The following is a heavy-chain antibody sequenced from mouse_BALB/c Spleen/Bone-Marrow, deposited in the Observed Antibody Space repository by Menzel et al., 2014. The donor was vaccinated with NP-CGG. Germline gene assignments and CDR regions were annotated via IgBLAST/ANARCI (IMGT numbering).Heavy chain of an antibody. Sequence: EVKVVESGAELVKPGASVKLSCTASGFNIKDTYLHWVKQRPEQGLDWIGRIDPASGNTKYDPKFQGKATITADTSSNTAYLQLSSLTSEDTAVYYCASYRNGWYFDDWGAGTTVTVSS. CDR1: GFNIKDTY. V-gene: IGHV14-3*02. CDR2: IDPASGNT. J-gene: IGHJ1*01. D-gene: IGHD2-14*01. CDR3: ASYRNGWYFDD.